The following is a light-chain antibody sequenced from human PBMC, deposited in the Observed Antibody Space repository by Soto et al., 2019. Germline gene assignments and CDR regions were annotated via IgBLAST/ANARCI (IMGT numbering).Light chain of an antibody. Sequence: TVLTQSPHTLSLSRGESDTHSSRAGQSVSDSCLAWYQQKPGQAPRLLIYGASNRATGIPERFSGSGSGTDFTLTISRLEPEDFAVYYCQQYGSSGTFGQRTKVDIK. CDR3: QQYGSSGT. J-gene: IGKJ1*01. V-gene: IGKV3-20*01. CDR2: GAS. CDR1: QSVSDSC.